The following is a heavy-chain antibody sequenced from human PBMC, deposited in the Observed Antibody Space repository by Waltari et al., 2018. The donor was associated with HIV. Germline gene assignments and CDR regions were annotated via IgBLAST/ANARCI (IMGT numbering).Heavy chain of an antibody. CDR2: IYPDDTT. J-gene: IGHJ5*02. Sequence: ESGGRLIQPGGSLGLSCVASNFTISYRPVPGVRQVPGGPLEWVGVIYPDDTTHYAGSGRGRFSISRVRSRTSVLLLMNGLFADDTATYYCAAGVRYYDPWGQGTRVTVSS. D-gene: IGHD3-10*01. CDR1: NFTISYRP. CDR3: AAGVRYYDP. V-gene: IGHV3-53*01.